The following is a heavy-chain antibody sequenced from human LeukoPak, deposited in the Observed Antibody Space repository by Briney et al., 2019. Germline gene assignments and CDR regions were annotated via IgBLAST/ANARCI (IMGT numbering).Heavy chain of an antibody. CDR3: AREGGQLGYFDY. J-gene: IGHJ4*02. D-gene: IGHD6-6*01. CDR2: INWNGGST. Sequence: PGGSLRLSCAASGFTFSSYWMSWVRQAPGKGLEWVSGINWNGGSTGYADPVKGRFTISRDNAKNSLYLQMNSLRAEDTALYYCAREGGQLGYFDYWGQGTLVTVSS. CDR1: GFTFSSYW. V-gene: IGHV3-20*04.